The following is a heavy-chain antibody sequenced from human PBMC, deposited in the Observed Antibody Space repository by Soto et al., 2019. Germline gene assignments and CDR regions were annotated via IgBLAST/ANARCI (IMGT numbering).Heavy chain of an antibody. J-gene: IGHJ6*02. CDR2: ISYDGSNK. D-gene: IGHD3-10*01. V-gene: IGHV3-30*18. CDR1: GFTFSSYG. CDR3: AKDSARYGMDV. Sequence: GGSLRLSCAASGFTFSSYGMHWVRQAPGKGLEWVAVISYDGSNKYYADSVKGRFTISRDNSKNTLYLQMNSLRAEDTAVYYCAKDSARYGMDVWGQGTTVTSP.